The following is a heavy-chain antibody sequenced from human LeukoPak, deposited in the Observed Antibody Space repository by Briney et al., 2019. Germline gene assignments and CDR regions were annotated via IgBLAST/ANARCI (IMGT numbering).Heavy chain of an antibody. Sequence: GGSLRLSCAASGFTFNSYDMSWVRQAPGKGLEWVSGIIYSSGYTYYADSVKGRFTISRDNSRNTLYLQMNSLRAEDTAVYYCAKDPSDLGGSGSNNYFDCWGQGTLVTVSS. CDR2: IIYSSGYT. V-gene: IGHV3-23*01. CDR1: GFTFNSYD. D-gene: IGHD3-10*01. CDR3: AKDPSDLGGSGSNNYFDC. J-gene: IGHJ4*02.